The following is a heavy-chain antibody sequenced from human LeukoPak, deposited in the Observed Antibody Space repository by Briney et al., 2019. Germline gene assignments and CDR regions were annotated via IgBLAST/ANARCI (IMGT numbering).Heavy chain of an antibody. V-gene: IGHV4-39*01. CDR1: GGSISSSSYY. J-gene: IGHJ2*01. CDR2: IYYSGST. CDR3: ARLHSGSFTYWYFDL. Sequence: SETLSLTCTVSGGSISSSSYYWGWIRQPPGKGLEWIGSIYYSGSTYYNPSLKSRVTISVDTSKNQFSLKLSSVTAADTAVYYCARLHSGSFTYWYFDLWGRGTLVTVSS. D-gene: IGHD1-26*01.